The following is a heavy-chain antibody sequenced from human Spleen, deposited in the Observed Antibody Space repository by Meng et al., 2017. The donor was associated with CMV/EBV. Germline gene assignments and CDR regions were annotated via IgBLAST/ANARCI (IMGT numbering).Heavy chain of an antibody. V-gene: IGHV4-4*02. CDR1: GASISTNW. Sequence: LTCAVSGASISTNWWTWVRQPPGKGLEWIGQIFHSGTTNYNPSLKSRVSISIDKSKNQFSLRLKSVTAADTAVYYCAREGVYYFDYWGPGALVTISS. CDR2: IFHSGTT. J-gene: IGHJ4*02. CDR3: AREGVYYFDY. D-gene: IGHD2-8*01.